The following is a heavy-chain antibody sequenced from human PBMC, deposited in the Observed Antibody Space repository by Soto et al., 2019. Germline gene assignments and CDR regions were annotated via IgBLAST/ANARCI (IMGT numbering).Heavy chain of an antibody. CDR3: ARARGREQQLGTRPVRREHYYYGMDV. J-gene: IGHJ6*02. CDR2: IYYSGST. CDR1: GGSISSGGYY. Sequence: SETLSLTCTVSGGSISSGGYYWSWIRQHPGKGLEWIGYIYYSGSTYYNPSLKSRVTISVDTSKNQFSLQLNSVTPEDTAVYYCARARGREQQLGTRPVRREHYYYGMDVWGQGTTVTVSS. V-gene: IGHV4-31*03. D-gene: IGHD6-13*01.